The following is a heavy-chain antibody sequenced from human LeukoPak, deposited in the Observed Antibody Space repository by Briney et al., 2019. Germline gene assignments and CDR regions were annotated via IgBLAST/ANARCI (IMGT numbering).Heavy chain of an antibody. J-gene: IGHJ4*02. Sequence: PSETLSLTCAVYGGSFSGYYWSWIRQPPGMGLEWIGEINHSGSTNYNPSLKSRVTISVDTSKNQFSLKLSSVTAADTAVYYCARGTSSCYSHWGQGTLVTVSS. CDR2: INHSGST. CDR3: ARGTSSCYSH. CDR1: GGSFSGYY. D-gene: IGHD2-15*01. V-gene: IGHV4-34*01.